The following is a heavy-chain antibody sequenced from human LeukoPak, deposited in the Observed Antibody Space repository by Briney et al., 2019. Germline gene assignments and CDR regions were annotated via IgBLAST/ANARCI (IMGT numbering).Heavy chain of an antibody. D-gene: IGHD3-22*01. CDR2: ISGSGGST. Sequence: EGSLRLSCAASGFTFNSYAMSWVRQAPGKGLEWVSAISGSGGSTYYADSVKGRFTISRDNSKNTLYLQMNSLRAEDTAVYYCAKYDSSGFHAPFDYWGQGTLVTVSS. CDR1: GFTFNSYA. J-gene: IGHJ4*02. V-gene: IGHV3-23*01. CDR3: AKYDSSGFHAPFDY.